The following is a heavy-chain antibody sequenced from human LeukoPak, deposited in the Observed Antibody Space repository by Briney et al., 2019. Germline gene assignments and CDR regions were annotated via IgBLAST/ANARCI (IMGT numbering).Heavy chain of an antibody. CDR2: IFYSGST. V-gene: IGHV4-59*01. CDR1: GGSISSYY. J-gene: IGHJ4*02. Sequence: PSETLSLTCTVSGGSISSYYWSWIRQSPGKGLEWIGYIFYSGSTNYNPSLKSRVTISVDTSKNQFSLKLSSVTAADTAVYYCARGGVATFDCWGQGTPVTVSS. D-gene: IGHD5-12*01. CDR3: ARGGVATFDC.